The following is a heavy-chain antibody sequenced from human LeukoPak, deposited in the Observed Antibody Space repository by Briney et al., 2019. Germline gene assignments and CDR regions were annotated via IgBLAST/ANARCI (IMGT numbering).Heavy chain of an antibody. D-gene: IGHD5-24*01. Sequence: GGSLRLSCAATGFRFKDYGMHWVRRPPGKGLEWVSTINWKGGSTDYAHSVKGRFTLSSDNAKNSLYLQLSSLRPEDTAVYYCAKHLRDSNTYSFFGLDVWGLGTTVTVSS. V-gene: IGHV3-9*01. CDR2: INWKGGST. CDR1: GFRFKDYG. CDR3: AKHLRDSNTYSFFGLDV. J-gene: IGHJ6*02.